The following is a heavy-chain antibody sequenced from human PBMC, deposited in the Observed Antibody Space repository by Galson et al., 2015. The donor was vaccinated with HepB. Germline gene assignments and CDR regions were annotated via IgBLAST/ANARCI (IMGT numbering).Heavy chain of an antibody. CDR3: AAVPPSYYDFWSGYSYYFDY. CDR2: IVVGSGNT. J-gene: IGHJ4*02. V-gene: IGHV1-58*01. Sequence: SVKVSCKASGFTFTSSAVQWVRQARGQRLEWIGWIVVGSGNTNYAQKFQERVTITRDMSTSTAYMELSSLRFGDTAVYYCAAVPPSYYDFWSGYSYYFDYWGQGTLVTVSS. CDR1: GFTFTSSA. D-gene: IGHD3-3*01.